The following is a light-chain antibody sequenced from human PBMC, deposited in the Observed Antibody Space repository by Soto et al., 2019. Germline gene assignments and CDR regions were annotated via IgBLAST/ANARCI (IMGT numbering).Light chain of an antibody. J-gene: IGKJ3*01. CDR2: DAS. CDR3: HQYNKWPAFT. CDR1: QSVSNN. V-gene: IGKV3-15*01. Sequence: EIVMTQSPGTLSVSPGERATLLCRASQSVSNNLAWYQQKPGQAPRLLIYDASTRATGIPARFSGSGSATKFPLTIISLQSEDYAVYYCHQYNKWPAFTFGPGTQVDIK.